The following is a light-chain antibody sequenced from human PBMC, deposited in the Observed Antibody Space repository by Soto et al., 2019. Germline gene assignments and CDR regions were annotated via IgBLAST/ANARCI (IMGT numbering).Light chain of an antibody. CDR1: QSVSSSY. Sequence: IVLTQSPGTLSLSPGERATLSCRASQSVSSSYLAWYQQKPGQAPRLLIAGASRRATGIPDRFSGSGSGTEFTLTISRLEPEDFAVYYCQQYGSSAWTFGQGTKVEIK. CDR2: GAS. V-gene: IGKV3-20*01. CDR3: QQYGSSAWT. J-gene: IGKJ1*01.